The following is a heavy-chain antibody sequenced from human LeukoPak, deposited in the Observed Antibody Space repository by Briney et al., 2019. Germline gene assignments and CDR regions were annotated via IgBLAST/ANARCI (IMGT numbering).Heavy chain of an antibody. CDR3: ARPSGSDAFDI. Sequence: GGSLRLSCAASGFTFRNYVIHWVRQAPGKGLEWVSYISSSSSTIYYADSVKGRFTISRDNAKNSLYLQMNSLRAEDTAVYYCARPSGSDAFDIWGQGTMVTVSS. V-gene: IGHV3-48*01. CDR2: ISSSSSTI. CDR1: GFTFRNYV. J-gene: IGHJ3*02. D-gene: IGHD1-26*01.